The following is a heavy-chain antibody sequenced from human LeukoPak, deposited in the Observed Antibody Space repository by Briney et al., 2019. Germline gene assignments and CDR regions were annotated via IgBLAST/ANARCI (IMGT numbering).Heavy chain of an antibody. CDR3: TRGGGIVVN. D-gene: IGHD3-16*02. CDR2: IKQDGSDN. V-gene: IGHV3-7*04. CDR1: GFTFSDFW. J-gene: IGHJ4*02. Sequence: PGRSLRLSCAASGFTFSDFWMSWVRQAPGKGLEWEATIKQDGSDNNYVDSVKGRFTISRDNAKKSVFLQMSTLRAEDTAVYYCTRGGGIVVNWGQGGPVTVSS.